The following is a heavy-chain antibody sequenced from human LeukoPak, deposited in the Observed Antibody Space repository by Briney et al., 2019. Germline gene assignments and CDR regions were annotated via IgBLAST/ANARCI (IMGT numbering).Heavy chain of an antibody. D-gene: IGHD4-17*01. CDR3: AKYDTTVTPHFDC. Sequence: AGGSLRLSCAVSGFTFSSYGMHWVRQAPGKGLGWVAFIRNDGSNKYYADSVKGRFTISRDNSKNTLYLQMNSLRAEDTAVYYCAKYDTTVTPHFDCWGQGTLVTVSS. V-gene: IGHV3-30*02. CDR1: GFTFSSYG. J-gene: IGHJ4*02. CDR2: IRNDGSNK.